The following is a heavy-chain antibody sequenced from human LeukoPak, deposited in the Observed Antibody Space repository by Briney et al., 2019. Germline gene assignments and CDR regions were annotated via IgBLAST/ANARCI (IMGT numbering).Heavy chain of an antibody. CDR1: GFTFSSYW. J-gene: IGHJ6*03. V-gene: IGHV3-7*01. CDR2: IKQDGSEK. D-gene: IGHD2/OR15-2a*01. Sequence: GRSLRLSCAASGFTFSSYWMSWVRQAPGKGLEWVANIKQDGSEKYYVDSVKGRFTISRDNAKNSLYLQMNSLRAEDTAVYYCASSKGSFYHSHMDVWGKGTTVTVSS. CDR3: ASSKGSFYHSHMDV.